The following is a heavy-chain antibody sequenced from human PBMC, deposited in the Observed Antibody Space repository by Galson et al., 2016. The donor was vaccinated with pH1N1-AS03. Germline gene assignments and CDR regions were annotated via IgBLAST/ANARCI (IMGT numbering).Heavy chain of an antibody. CDR2: IIIGRGLPP. Sequence: SETLSLSCTVSRGSFGGAYWTWIRQPPGKGLEWIGEIIIGRGLPPTYTPSLKRRVTVSIDTSRGELSLKWRSFAAADTGVYYCARRPTGIDYWGQGVQVTVSS. CDR1: RGSFGGAY. CDR3: ARRPTGIDY. D-gene: IGHD3-10*01. V-gene: IGHV4-34*12. J-gene: IGHJ4*02.